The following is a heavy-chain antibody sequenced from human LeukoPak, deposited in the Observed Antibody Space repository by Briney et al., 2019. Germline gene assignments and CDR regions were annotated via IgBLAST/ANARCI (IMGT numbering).Heavy chain of an antibody. V-gene: IGHV4-39*07. CDR3: ARGPRCSSTSCYDFWFDP. CDR2: IYYSGST. J-gene: IGHJ5*02. CDR1: GGSISSSSYY. D-gene: IGHD2-2*01. Sequence: SETLSLTCTVSGGSISSSSYYWGWIRQPPGKGLEWIGSIYYSGSTYYNPSLKSRVTISVDTSKNQFSLKLSSVTAADTAVYYCARGPRCSSTSCYDFWFDPWGQGTLVTVSS.